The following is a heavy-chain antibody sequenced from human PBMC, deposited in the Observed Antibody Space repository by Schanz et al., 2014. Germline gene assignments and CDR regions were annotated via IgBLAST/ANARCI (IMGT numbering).Heavy chain of an antibody. D-gene: IGHD3-9*01. J-gene: IGHJ4*02. V-gene: IGHV1-18*04. CDR1: GYTFRHYG. Sequence: QVQLVQSGGEVKKPGASVKVSCKASGYTFRHYGISWLRQAPGQGLEGMGYISGYNGNTNYAPKVQDRVTMTTDTSTSTAYMELRSLRSDDTAVYYCARGWVYDALTGYVFWGQGTLVTVSS. CDR3: ARGWVYDALTGYVF. CDR2: ISGYNGNT.